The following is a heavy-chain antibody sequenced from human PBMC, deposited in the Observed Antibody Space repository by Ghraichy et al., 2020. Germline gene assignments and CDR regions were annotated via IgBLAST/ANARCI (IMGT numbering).Heavy chain of an antibody. J-gene: IGHJ2*01. V-gene: IGHV4-31*03. Sequence: SETLSLTCTVSGGSISSGGYYWSWIRQHPGKGLEWIGYIYYSGSTYYNPSLKSRVTISVDTSKNQFSLKLSSVTAADTAVYYCARGSSSWYDRSWYFDLWGRGTLVTVSS. CDR1: GGSISSGGYY. CDR2: IYYSGST. D-gene: IGHD6-13*01. CDR3: ARGSSSWYDRSWYFDL.